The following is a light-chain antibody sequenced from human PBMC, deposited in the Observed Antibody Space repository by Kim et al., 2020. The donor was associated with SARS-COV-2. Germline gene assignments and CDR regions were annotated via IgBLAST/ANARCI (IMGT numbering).Light chain of an antibody. J-gene: IGLJ3*02. CDR2: LNSDGSH. CDR3: QTWGTGLRV. Sequence: SVQLTCTRSSGHSSYAIAWHQQQPEKGPRYLMKLNSDGSHSKGDGIPDRFSGSSSGAERYLTISSLQSEDEADYYCQTWGTGLRVFGGGTQLTVL. V-gene: IGLV4-69*01. CDR1: SGHSSYA.